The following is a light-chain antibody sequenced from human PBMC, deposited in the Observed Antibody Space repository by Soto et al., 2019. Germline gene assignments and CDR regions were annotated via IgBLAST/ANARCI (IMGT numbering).Light chain of an antibody. Sequence: EIVLTQSPATLSLSPGERATLSCRASQSVSSYLAWYQQKPGQAPRLLIYDASNRATGIPARFSGSGSVTDFTLTISSLEPEDFAVYYCQQRSNWPPGITFGGGNKVEIK. V-gene: IGKV3-11*01. CDR2: DAS. CDR3: QQRSNWPPGIT. J-gene: IGKJ4*01. CDR1: QSVSSY.